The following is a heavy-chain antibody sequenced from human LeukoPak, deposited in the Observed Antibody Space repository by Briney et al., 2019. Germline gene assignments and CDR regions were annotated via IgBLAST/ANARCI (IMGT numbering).Heavy chain of an antibody. D-gene: IGHD4-17*01. J-gene: IGHJ4*02. Sequence: PSETLSLTCAVYGGSFSGYYWSWIRQPPGKGLEWIGEINHSGSTNYNPSLKSRVTISVDTSKNQFSLKLSSVTAADTAVYYCARASSGDYVLDYWGQGTLVTVSS. CDR2: INHSGST. V-gene: IGHV4-34*01. CDR3: ARASSGDYVLDY. CDR1: GGSFSGYY.